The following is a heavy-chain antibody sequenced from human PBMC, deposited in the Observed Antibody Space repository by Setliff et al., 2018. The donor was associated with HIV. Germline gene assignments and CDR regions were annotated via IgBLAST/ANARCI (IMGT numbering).Heavy chain of an antibody. J-gene: IGHJ4*02. CDR3: ARGLTHYYGSGPFDY. Sequence: PSETLSLTCGIYGGSFSDYYWSWIRQPPGKGLEWIGEIDHRGRPKYNPSLNSRVTMSVDKSRNQFSLNLSSVTAADTAVYYCARGLTHYYGSGPFDYWGQGTLVTVSS. D-gene: IGHD3-10*01. CDR1: GGSFSDYY. V-gene: IGHV4-34*01. CDR2: IDHRGRP.